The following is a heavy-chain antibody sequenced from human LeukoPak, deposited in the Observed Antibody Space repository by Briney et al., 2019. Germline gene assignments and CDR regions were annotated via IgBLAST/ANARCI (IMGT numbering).Heavy chain of an antibody. CDR3: AREVVTGLLYYYYGMDV. CDR2: ISYDGSNK. Sequence: PGGSLRLSCAASGFTFSSYAMHWVRQAPGKGLEWVAVISYDGSNKYYADSVKGRFTISRDNSKNTLYLQMNSLRAEDTAVYYCAREVVTGLLYYYYGMDVWGQGTTVTVSS. CDR1: GFTFSSYA. J-gene: IGHJ6*02. V-gene: IGHV3-30*04. D-gene: IGHD2-21*02.